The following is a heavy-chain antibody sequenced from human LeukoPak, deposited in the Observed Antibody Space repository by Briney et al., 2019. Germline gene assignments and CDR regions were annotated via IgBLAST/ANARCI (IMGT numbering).Heavy chain of an antibody. D-gene: IGHD3-3*01. CDR2: IYYSGST. V-gene: IGHV4-31*03. CDR1: GGSISSGGYY. J-gene: IGHJ6*02. CDR3: ARLPITKRAMDV. Sequence: SETLSLTCTVSGGSISSGGYYWSWIRQHPGKGLEWIGYIYYSGSTYYNPSLKSRVTISVDTSKNQFSLKLSSVTAADTAVYYCARLPITKRAMDVWGQGTTVTVSS.